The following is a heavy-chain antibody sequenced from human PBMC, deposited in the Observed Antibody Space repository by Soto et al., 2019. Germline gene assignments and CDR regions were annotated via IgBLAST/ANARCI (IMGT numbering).Heavy chain of an antibody. CDR1: GYTFTSYA. CDR2: INAGNGNT. V-gene: IGHV1-3*05. Sequence: QVQLVQSGAEEKKPGASVKVSCKASGYTFTSYAMHWVRQAPGQRLEWMGWINAGNGNTKYSQKFQGRVTITRDTSASTAYMEPSSLRSEDTAVYYCARAPGGSSSFVDYWGQGTLVTVSS. CDR3: ARAPGGSSSFVDY. J-gene: IGHJ4*02. D-gene: IGHD6-6*01.